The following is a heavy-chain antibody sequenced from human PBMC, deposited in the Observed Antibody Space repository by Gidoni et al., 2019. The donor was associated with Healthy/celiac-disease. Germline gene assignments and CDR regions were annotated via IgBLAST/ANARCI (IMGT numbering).Heavy chain of an antibody. Sequence: EVQLVESGGGLVKPGGSLRLSCAASGFTFSSYSMNWVRQAPGKGLEWVSSISSSSSYIYYADSVKGRFTISRDNAKNSLYLQMNSLRAEDTAVYYCAREVWSGSYPDAFDIWGQGTMVTVSS. CDR1: GFTFSSYS. CDR3: AREVWSGSYPDAFDI. J-gene: IGHJ3*02. D-gene: IGHD1-26*01. CDR2: ISSSSSYI. V-gene: IGHV3-21*01.